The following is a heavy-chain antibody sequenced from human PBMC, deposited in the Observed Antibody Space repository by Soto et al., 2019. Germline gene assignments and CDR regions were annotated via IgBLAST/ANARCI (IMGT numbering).Heavy chain of an antibody. J-gene: IGHJ3*01. CDR2: ISDSGDRT. CDR1: GFTLSMSA. V-gene: IGHV3-23*01. D-gene: IGHD3-16*02. CDR3: AKDRGIIVKAGDAFDV. Sequence: EVQLMESGGGLVQPGGSLRLSCASSGFTLSMSAVNWVRQAPRKVLEWVSYISDSGDRTYYADSVKGRFTISRDRSKNTVSLKMDSLRAEDTAVYYCAKDRGIIVKAGDAFDVWGQGTKVTVSS.